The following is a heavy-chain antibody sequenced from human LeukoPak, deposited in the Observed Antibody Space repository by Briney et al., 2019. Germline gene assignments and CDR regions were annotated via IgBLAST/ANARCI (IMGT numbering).Heavy chain of an antibody. CDR1: GYTHTELS. D-gene: IGHD6-19*01. CDR3: ATGYSSGWYYFDY. V-gene: IGHV1-24*01. Sequence: GASVKVSCKVSGYTHTELSMHWVRQAPGKGLEWMGGFDPEDGETIYAQKFQGRVTMTEDTSTDTAYMELSSLRSEDTAVYYCATGYSSGWYYFDYWGQGTLVTVSS. CDR2: FDPEDGET. J-gene: IGHJ4*02.